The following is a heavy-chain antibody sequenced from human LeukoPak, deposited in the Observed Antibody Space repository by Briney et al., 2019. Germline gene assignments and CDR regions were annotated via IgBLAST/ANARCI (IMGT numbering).Heavy chain of an antibody. V-gene: IGHV3-33*08. J-gene: IGHJ4*02. Sequence: GGSLRLSCAASGSNFKNYAMHWVRQAPGKGLEWVAFIWSDENNKYYADSVKGRFTISRDNSKNTLYLQMNSLRVEDTAVYYCGSDPPNSGYALDYWGQGTLVAVSS. CDR2: IWSDENNK. CDR1: GSNFKNYA. CDR3: GSDPPNSGYALDY. D-gene: IGHD3-22*01.